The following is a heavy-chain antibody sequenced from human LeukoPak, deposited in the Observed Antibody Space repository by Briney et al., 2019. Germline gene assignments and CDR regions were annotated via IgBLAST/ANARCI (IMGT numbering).Heavy chain of an antibody. CDR2: IYTSGST. CDR1: GGSISNSY. J-gene: IGHJ6*03. V-gene: IGHV4-4*07. D-gene: IGHD3-10*01. Sequence: PSETLSLTCTVSGGSISNSYWSWVRQPAGKGLEWVGRIYTSGSTDYNPSLKSRVTMSVDTSKNQFSLNVSSVTAADTAIYYCARRRWFGELSYMDVWGKGTTVTVSS. CDR3: ARRRWFGELSYMDV.